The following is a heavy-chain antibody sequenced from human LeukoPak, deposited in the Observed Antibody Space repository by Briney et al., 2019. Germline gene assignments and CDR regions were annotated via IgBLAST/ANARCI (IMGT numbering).Heavy chain of an antibody. CDR1: GFTFSSYG. V-gene: IGHV3-23*01. Sequence: PGGSLRLSCAASGFTFSSYGMSWVRQAPGKGLEWVSAISGSGGSTYYADSVKGRFTISRDNSKNTLYLQMNSLRAEDTAVHYCARVGALSSSWLLYWGQGTLVTVSS. CDR3: ARVGALSSSWLLY. D-gene: IGHD6-13*01. CDR2: ISGSGGST. J-gene: IGHJ4*02.